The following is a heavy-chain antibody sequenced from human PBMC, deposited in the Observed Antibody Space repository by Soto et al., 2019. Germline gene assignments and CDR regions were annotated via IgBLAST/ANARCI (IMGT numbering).Heavy chain of an antibody. CDR3: ARPWGHYYYYYYMDV. V-gene: IGHV3-21*01. Sequence: EVQLVESGGGLVKPGGSLRLSCAASGFTFSSYSMNWVRQAPGKGLEWVSTIISSSSYIYYADSVKGRFTISRDNAKNSLYLQMNNLRAEDTAVYYCARPWGHYYYYYYMDVWGKGTTFTVSS. CDR1: GFTFSSYS. J-gene: IGHJ6*03. D-gene: IGHD7-27*01. CDR2: IISSSSYI.